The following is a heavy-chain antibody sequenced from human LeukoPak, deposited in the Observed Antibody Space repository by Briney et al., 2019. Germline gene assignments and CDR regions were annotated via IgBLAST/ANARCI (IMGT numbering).Heavy chain of an antibody. D-gene: IGHD3-22*01. V-gene: IGHV3-23*01. CDR1: GFTFNSYA. Sequence: GGSLRLSCAASGFTFNSYAMSWVRQAPGKGPEWVSGISGNGGSTYYADFVKGRFTISRDNSKNALYLQMNSLRAEDTAIYYCATGGNVYYYDSSGYPHAFDIWGQGTMVTVSS. J-gene: IGHJ3*02. CDR3: ATGGNVYYYDSSGYPHAFDI. CDR2: ISGNGGST.